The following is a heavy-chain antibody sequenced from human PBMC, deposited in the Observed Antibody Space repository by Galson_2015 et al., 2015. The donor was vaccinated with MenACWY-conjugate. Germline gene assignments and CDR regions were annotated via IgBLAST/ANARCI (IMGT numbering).Heavy chain of an antibody. J-gene: IGHJ4*02. V-gene: IGHV1-46*01. CDR3: VREYRGGSFDY. D-gene: IGHD1-26*01. CDR1: GYTFTTYY. CDR2: IRPCGDDGT. Sequence: SVKVSCKASGYTFTTYYMHWVRQAPGQGLEWMGIIRPCGDDGTTYAQKFQGRVTMTRDTSTSTVYMDLSSLRSEDTAVYYCVREYRGGSFDYWGQGTLVTVSS.